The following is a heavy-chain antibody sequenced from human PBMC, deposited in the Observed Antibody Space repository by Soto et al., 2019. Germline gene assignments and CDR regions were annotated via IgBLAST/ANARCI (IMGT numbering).Heavy chain of an antibody. Sequence: GASVKVSCKASGGTFSSYAISWVRQAPGQGLEWMGGIIPIFGTANYAQKFQGRVTITADESTSTAYMELSSLRSEDTAVYYCAGSELNSGYDSSFDYWGQGTLVTVSS. D-gene: IGHD5-12*01. J-gene: IGHJ4*02. CDR3: AGSELNSGYDSSFDY. V-gene: IGHV1-69*13. CDR1: GGTFSSYA. CDR2: IIPIFGTA.